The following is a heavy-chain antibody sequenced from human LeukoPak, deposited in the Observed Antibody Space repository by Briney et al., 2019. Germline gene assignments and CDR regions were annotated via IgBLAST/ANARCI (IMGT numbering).Heavy chain of an antibody. V-gene: IGHV3-33*01. CDR2: IWYDGSNK. CDR1: GFTFSSYG. Sequence: GGSLRLSCAASGFTFSSYGMHWVRQAPGKGLEWVAVIWYDGSNKYYADSVKGRFTISRDNSKNTLYLQMNSLRAEDTAVYYCARDQDTVMVLAYYGMDVWGQGTTVTVSS. CDR3: ARDQDTVMVLAYYGMDV. J-gene: IGHJ6*02. D-gene: IGHD5-18*01.